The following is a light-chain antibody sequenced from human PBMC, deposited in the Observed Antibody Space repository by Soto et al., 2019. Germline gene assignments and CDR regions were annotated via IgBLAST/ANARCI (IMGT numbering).Light chain of an antibody. Sequence: QSVLSQPASVSGSPGQSITISCTGSSSDVGSYNLVSWYQQHPGKAPKLMISEVTRRPSGVSNRFSASKSGNTASLTISGLQAEDEADYYCCSYAGNSDVVFGGGTQLTVL. V-gene: IGLV2-23*02. J-gene: IGLJ2*01. CDR1: SSDVGSYNL. CDR2: EVT. CDR3: CSYAGNSDVV.